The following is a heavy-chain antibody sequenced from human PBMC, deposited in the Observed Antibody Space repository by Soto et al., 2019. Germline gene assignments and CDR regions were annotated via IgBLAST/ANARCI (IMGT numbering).Heavy chain of an antibody. Sequence: QVQLQESGPGLVKPSGTLSLTCTVSGVSISSSNWWSWVRQPPGKGLEWIGEMYYSGSTNYNPSLKSRVTMSVDKSKNQFSLKLTFVTAADTAVYYCAKLGAAAGGLDYWGQGTLVTVCS. V-gene: IGHV4-4*02. CDR3: AKLGAAAGGLDY. D-gene: IGHD6-13*01. CDR2: MYYSGST. J-gene: IGHJ4*02. CDR1: GVSISSSNW.